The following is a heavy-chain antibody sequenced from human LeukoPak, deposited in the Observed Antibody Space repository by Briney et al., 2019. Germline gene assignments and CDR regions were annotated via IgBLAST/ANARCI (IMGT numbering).Heavy chain of an antibody. J-gene: IGHJ4*02. CDR2: ISYSGST. CDR1: GGSFSGYY. Sequence: SETLSLTCAVYGGSFSGYYWSWIRQPPGKGLEWIGSISYSGSTYYNPSLKSRVTISVDTSKNQFSLKLSSVTAADTAVYYCARTYGDYSFAFDYWGQGTLVTVSS. D-gene: IGHD4-17*01. V-gene: IGHV4-34*01. CDR3: ARTYGDYSFAFDY.